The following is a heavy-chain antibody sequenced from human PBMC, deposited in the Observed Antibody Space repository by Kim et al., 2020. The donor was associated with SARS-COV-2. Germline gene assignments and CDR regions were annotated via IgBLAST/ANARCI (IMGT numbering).Heavy chain of an antibody. CDR3: ARLGWQRARPFDY. D-gene: IGHD6-25*01. V-gene: IGHV4-39*01. J-gene: IGHJ4*02. Sequence: PALRSRVTIAGDTSKNQCSLKLSAVTAADTAVYYCARLGWQRARPFDYWGQGTLVTVSS.